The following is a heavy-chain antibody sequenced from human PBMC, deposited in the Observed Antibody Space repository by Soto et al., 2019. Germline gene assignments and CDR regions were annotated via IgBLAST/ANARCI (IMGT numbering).Heavy chain of an antibody. D-gene: IGHD1-20*01. CDR2: ISGSGGST. J-gene: IGHJ6*02. V-gene: IGHV3-23*01. CDR3: ARETESYSWNDGLMDV. Sequence: GGSLRLSCAASGFTFSSYAMSWVRQAPGKGLEWVSAISGSGGSTYYADSVTGRFTISRDNSRKSVYLQMSSLRAEDTAVYYCARETESYSWNDGLMDVWGQGTTVTVSS. CDR1: GFTFSSYA.